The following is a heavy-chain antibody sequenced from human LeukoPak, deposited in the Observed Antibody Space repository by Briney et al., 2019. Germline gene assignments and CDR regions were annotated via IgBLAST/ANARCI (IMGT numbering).Heavy chain of an antibody. CDR2: IRYDGSNK. J-gene: IGHJ6*03. CDR3: ARDLRFLEWLGYYYYMDV. D-gene: IGHD3-3*01. Sequence: GGSLRLSCAASGFTFSSYGMHWVRQAPGKGLEWVAFIRYDGSNKYYADSVKGRFTISRDNSKNTLYLQMNSLRAEDTAVYYCARDLRFLEWLGYYYYMDVWGKGTTVTVSS. CDR1: GFTFSSYG. V-gene: IGHV3-30*02.